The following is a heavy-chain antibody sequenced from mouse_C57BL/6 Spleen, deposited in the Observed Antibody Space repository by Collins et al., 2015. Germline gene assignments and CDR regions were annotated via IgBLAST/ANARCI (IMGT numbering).Heavy chain of an antibody. J-gene: IGHJ4*01. CDR2: INYDGSST. CDR3: ARERDYDYDGSYAMDY. Sequence: TFSDYYMAWVRQVPEKGLEWVANINYDGSSTYYLDSLKSRFIISRDNAKNILYLQMSSLESEDTATYYCARERDYDYDGSYAMDYWGQGTSVTVSS. V-gene: IGHV5-16*01. CDR1: TFSDYY. D-gene: IGHD2-4*01.